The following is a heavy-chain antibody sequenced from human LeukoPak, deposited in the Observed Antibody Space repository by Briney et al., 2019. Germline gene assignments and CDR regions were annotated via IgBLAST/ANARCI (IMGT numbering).Heavy chain of an antibody. J-gene: IGHJ3*02. CDR3: ARDYFAGGWMVDAFDI. CDR2: IIPIFGTA. D-gene: IGHD6-19*01. Sequence: SVKVSCKASGGTFSSYAISWVRQAPGQGLEWMGRIIPIFGTANYAQKFQGRVTITTDESTSTAYMGLSSLRSEDTAVYYCARDYFAGGWMVDAFDIWGQGTMVTVSS. V-gene: IGHV1-69*05. CDR1: GGTFSSYA.